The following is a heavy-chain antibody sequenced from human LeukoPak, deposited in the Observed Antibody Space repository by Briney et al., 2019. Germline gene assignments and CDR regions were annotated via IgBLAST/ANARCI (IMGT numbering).Heavy chain of an antibody. CDR2: INPISGGP. CDR3: AREGIKIFGGWAPFDP. Sequence: ASVKVSCKASGYTFTDNYIHWVRQAPGQGLEWMGWINPISGGPMYAQKFQGRVTMTRDTSLSTAYIELNGLKSDDTAIYYCAREGIKIFGGWAPFDPWGQGTLVTVS. D-gene: IGHD3-3*01. CDR1: GYTFTDNY. J-gene: IGHJ5*02. V-gene: IGHV1-2*02.